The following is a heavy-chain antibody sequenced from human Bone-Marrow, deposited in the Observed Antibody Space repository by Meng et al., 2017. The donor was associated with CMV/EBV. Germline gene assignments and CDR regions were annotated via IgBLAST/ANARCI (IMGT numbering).Heavy chain of an antibody. CDR3: TKDVAYNRFDP. CDR1: GFTFTSYW. D-gene: IGHD2-21*01. J-gene: IGHJ5*02. CDR2: IKQDGNEK. Sequence: GESLKISCVASGFTFTSYWMSWVRQAPGKGLEWVANIKQDGNEKYYVDSVKGRFTISRDNARSSVYLQMNSLRVEDTAIYYCTKDVAYNRFDPWGQGTLVTVSS. V-gene: IGHV3-7*01.